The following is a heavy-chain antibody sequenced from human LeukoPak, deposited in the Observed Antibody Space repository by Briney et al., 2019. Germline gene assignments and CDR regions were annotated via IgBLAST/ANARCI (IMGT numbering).Heavy chain of an antibody. J-gene: IGHJ6*03. D-gene: IGHD3-22*01. Sequence: GGSLRLSCAASGFTFSSNYMSWVRQAPGKGLEWVSVIYSGGSTYYADSVKGRFTISRDNSKNTLYLQMNSLRAEDTAVYYWARYYYDSSGYPPYMDVWGKGTTVTVSS. V-gene: IGHV3-66*02. CDR2: IYSGGST. CDR3: ARYYYDSSGYPPYMDV. CDR1: GFTFSSNY.